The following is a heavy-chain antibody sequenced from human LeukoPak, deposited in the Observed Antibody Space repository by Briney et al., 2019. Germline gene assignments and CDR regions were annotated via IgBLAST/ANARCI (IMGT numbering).Heavy chain of an antibody. Sequence: GGSPRLSCAASGFTFSSYAMGWVRQAPGKGLEWVSAISGSGGSTYYADSVKGRFTISRDNSKNTLYLQMNSLRAEDTAVYYCAKGGYSYGYAYWGQGTLVTVSS. V-gene: IGHV3-23*01. CDR2: ISGSGGST. CDR3: AKGGYSYGYAY. D-gene: IGHD5-18*01. J-gene: IGHJ4*02. CDR1: GFTFSSYA.